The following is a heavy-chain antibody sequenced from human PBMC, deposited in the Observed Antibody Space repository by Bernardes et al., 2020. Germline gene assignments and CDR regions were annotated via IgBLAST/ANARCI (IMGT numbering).Heavy chain of an antibody. CDR3: ARDAVSTIPAHTYFYYYMDV. J-gene: IGHJ6*03. CDR1: GGTFTNHV. CDR2: IVPVFGTA. V-gene: IGHV1-69*06. Sequence: SVKVSCKASGGTFTNHVIIWVRQAPGQGLEWMGGIVPVFGTANYAQKFQGRVTITADKSTSTVYMELSSLISEDTAVYYCARDAVSTIPAHTYFYYYMDVWGKGTTVTVSS. D-gene: IGHD6-6*01.